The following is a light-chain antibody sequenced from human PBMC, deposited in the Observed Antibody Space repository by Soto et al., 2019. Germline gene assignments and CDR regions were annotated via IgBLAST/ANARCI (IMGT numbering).Light chain of an antibody. CDR3: QQNGSLPIT. CDR1: QSLSGGY. Sequence: EIMLTQSPGTLSLSPGERATLSCRASQSLSGGYLAWFQQKPGQTPRLLIYSASNRATVIPDRFSGSGSGTDFTLTISRLEPEDFVVYYCQQNGSLPITFGQGTRLEIK. V-gene: IGKV3-20*01. CDR2: SAS. J-gene: IGKJ5*01.